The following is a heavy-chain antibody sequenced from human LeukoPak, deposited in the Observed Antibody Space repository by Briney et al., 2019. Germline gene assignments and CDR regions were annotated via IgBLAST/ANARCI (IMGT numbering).Heavy chain of an antibody. CDR2: ISGSGGST. CDR3: ARAGSGSYFVFGRVDFDY. CDR1: GFTFSSYA. V-gene: IGHV3-23*01. Sequence: GGSLRLSCAASGFTFSSYAMSWVRQAPGKGLEWVSAISGSGGSTNYADSVKGRFTISRDNSKNMLYLQMNSLRAEDTAVYYCARAGSGSYFVFGRVDFDYWGQGTLVTVSS. J-gene: IGHJ4*02. D-gene: IGHD1-26*01.